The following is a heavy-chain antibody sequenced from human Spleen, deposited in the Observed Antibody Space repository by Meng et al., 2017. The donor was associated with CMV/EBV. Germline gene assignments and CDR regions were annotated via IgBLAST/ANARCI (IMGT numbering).Heavy chain of an antibody. CDR2: ISGSGGST. CDR1: GFTFSGYA. V-gene: IGHV3-23*01. D-gene: IGHD5-12*01. J-gene: IGHJ6*02. Sequence: GESLKISCAASGFTFSGYAMSWVRQAPGKGLEWVSAISGSGGSTYYADSVKGRFTISRDNSKNTLYLQMNSLRAADTAVYYCAKGGMATTYYYYGMDVWGQGTTVTVSS. CDR3: AKGGMATTYYYYGMDV.